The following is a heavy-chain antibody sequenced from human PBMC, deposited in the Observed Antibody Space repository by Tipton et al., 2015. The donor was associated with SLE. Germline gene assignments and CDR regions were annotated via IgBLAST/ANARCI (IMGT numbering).Heavy chain of an antibody. CDR2: IYYTGHT. Sequence: TLSLTCTVSGGSISSSSYYWGWIRQPPGKGLEWIGNIYYTGHTFYSPSLKSRVTISMDTSKNQFSLKVNSVTAADTAVYYCSRGHPHIVVVIGGGCFDPWGQGTLVTVSS. CDR1: GGSISSSSYY. J-gene: IGHJ5*02. V-gene: IGHV4-39*07. D-gene: IGHD2-21*01. CDR3: SRGHPHIVVVIGGGCFDP.